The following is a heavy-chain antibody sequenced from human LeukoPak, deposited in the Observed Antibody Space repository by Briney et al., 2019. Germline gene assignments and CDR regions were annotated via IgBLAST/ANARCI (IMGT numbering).Heavy chain of an antibody. CDR3: AREFDYYVNS. Sequence: GGSLRLSCAASGFTFSNAWMSWVRQAPGKGLEWVGRIKSKTDGGTTDYAAPVKGRFTISRDDSKNTLYLQMNSLRAEDTAVYYCAREFDYYVNSWGQGTLVTVSS. CDR1: GFTFSNAW. J-gene: IGHJ4*02. D-gene: IGHD3-10*02. CDR2: IKSKTDGGTT. V-gene: IGHV3-15*01.